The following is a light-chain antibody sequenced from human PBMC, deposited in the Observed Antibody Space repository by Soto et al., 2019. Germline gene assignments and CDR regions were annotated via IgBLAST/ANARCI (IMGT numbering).Light chain of an antibody. V-gene: IGKV1-5*01. J-gene: IGKJ1*01. CDR1: ESISDW. Sequence: MQLTQSPSTLSASVGDRVTITCRASESISDWLAWLQQKPGKAPKVLIYAASTLESGVPARFSGTRSGTEFTLAISSLKPDDSATYYCQQYKTYSQWTFGQGTKVDIK. CDR2: AAS. CDR3: QQYKTYSQWT.